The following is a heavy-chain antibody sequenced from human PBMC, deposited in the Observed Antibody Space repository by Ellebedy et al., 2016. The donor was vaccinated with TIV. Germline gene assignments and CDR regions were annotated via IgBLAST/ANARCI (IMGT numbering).Heavy chain of an antibody. V-gene: IGHV4-59*08. D-gene: IGHD3-9*01. CDR2: ISYSGST. Sequence: MPGGSLRLSCTVSGGSINNYYWSWIRQAPGKGLEWIGYISYSGSTNYNPSLKRRVTISVDTSKNQSSLKLSSVTAADTAVYYCARHRRYYDTLTGYYPTEYYFDYWGQGTLVTVSS. J-gene: IGHJ4*02. CDR3: ARHRRYYDTLTGYYPTEYYFDY. CDR1: GGSINNYY.